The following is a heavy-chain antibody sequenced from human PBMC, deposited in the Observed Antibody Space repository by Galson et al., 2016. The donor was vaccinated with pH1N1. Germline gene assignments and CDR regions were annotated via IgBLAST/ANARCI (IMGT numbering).Heavy chain of an antibody. CDR3: ARQNDYGDYRGDAFDI. CDR2: IYLGGSHI. CDR1: GSSFATYW. V-gene: IGHV5-51*01. J-gene: IGHJ3*02. Sequence: QSGAEVKKPGDSLKISCQGSGSSFATYWVGWVRQMPGKGLEWMGIIYLGGSHIRYSPSFQGQVTISADKSINIVYLQWSSLKASDTAIYYCARQNDYGDYRGDAFDIWGQGTLVTVSS. D-gene: IGHD4-17*01.